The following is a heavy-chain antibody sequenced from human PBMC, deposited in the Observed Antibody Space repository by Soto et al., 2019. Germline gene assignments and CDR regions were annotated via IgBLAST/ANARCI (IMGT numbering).Heavy chain of an antibody. J-gene: IGHJ6*02. CDR3: ARTYGSGSYYYYYGMDV. V-gene: IGHV1-69*01. D-gene: IGHD3-10*01. CDR2: IIPIFGTA. CDR1: GGTFSSYA. Sequence: QVQLLQSGAEVKKPGSSVKVSCKASGGTFSSYAISWVRQAPGQGLEWMGGIIPIFGTANYAQKFQGRVTITADESTSTAYMELSSLRSEDTAVYYCARTYGSGSYYYYYGMDVWGQGTTVTVSS.